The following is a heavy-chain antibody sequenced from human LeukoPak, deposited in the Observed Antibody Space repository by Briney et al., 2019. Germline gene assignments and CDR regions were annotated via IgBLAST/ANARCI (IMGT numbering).Heavy chain of an antibody. J-gene: IGHJ6*02. Sequence: GGSLRLSCAASGFTFSSYAMSWVRQAPGKGLEWVSAISGSGGSTYYADSVKGRFNISRDNSKHTLYLQMNSLRAEDTAVYYCAKSLYPTAYCGGDCYGYYYGMDVWGQGTTVTVSS. CDR2: ISGSGGST. V-gene: IGHV3-23*01. D-gene: IGHD2-21*02. CDR1: GFTFSSYA. CDR3: AKSLYPTAYCGGDCYGYYYGMDV.